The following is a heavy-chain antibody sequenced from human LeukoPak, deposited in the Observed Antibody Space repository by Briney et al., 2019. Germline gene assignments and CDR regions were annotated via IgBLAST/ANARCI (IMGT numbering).Heavy chain of an antibody. CDR3: ARHRSIAARPPYYYYYYGMDV. D-gene: IGHD6-6*01. J-gene: IGHJ6*02. V-gene: IGHV5-51*01. Sequence: GESLKIPCKGSGYSFPSYWIGWVPQMPGKGLEWIGVIHPGDSDTRYSPSFQGQVTISADKSISTAYLQWSSLKASDTAMYYCARHRSIAARPPYYYYYYGMDVWGQGTTVTVSS. CDR1: GYSFPSYW. CDR2: IHPGDSDT.